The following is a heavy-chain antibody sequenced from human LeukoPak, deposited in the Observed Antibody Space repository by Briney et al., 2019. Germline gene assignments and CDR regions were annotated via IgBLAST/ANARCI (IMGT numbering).Heavy chain of an antibody. Sequence: SETLSLTCTVSGGSISSYYWSWIRQPPGKGLEWIGYIYYSGSTNYNPSLKSGVTISVDTSKNQFSLKLSSVTAADTAVYYCARDLGVEDCSSTSCTGGFDPWGQGTLVTVSS. D-gene: IGHD2-2*01. CDR2: IYYSGST. J-gene: IGHJ5*02. CDR3: ARDLGVEDCSSTSCTGGFDP. V-gene: IGHV4-59*01. CDR1: GGSISSYY.